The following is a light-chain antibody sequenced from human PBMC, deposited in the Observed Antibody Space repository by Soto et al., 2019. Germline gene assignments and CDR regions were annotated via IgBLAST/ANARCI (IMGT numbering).Light chain of an antibody. CDR2: GAS. J-gene: IGKJ1*01. CDR1: ETVAGSY. V-gene: IGKV3-20*01. CDR3: QLYGTSPKT. Sequence: ESVLPQSPATRSLSPGERATLSCRAGETVAGSYLAWYQQKPGQAPRPLIHGASTRATGIADRFSGSGSGTDFTLTISRLEPEDFAVYYCQLYGTSPKTFGQGTKVDIK.